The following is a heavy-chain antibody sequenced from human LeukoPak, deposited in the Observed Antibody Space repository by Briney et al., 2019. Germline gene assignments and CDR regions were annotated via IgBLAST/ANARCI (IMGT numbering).Heavy chain of an antibody. CDR1: GYSISTGYY. D-gene: IGHD6-13*01. Sequence: IPSETLSLTCTVSGYSISTGYYWGWIRQPPGQGLEWMGSIYHSGSTYYNPSLKSRVTISVDTSKNQFSLNLSSVTAADTAVFYCAKVSSSFDAFDIWGQGTMVTVSS. CDR3: AKVSSSFDAFDI. V-gene: IGHV4-38-2*02. J-gene: IGHJ3*02. CDR2: IYHSGST.